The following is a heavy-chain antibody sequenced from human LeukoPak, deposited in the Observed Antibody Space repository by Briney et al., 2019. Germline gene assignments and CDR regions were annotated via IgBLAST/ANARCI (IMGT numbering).Heavy chain of an antibody. V-gene: IGHV3-30*04. CDR1: GFTFSSYA. CDR2: ISYDGSNK. Sequence: SGGSLRLSCAASGFTFSSYAMHWVRQAPGKGLEWVAVISYDGSNKYYADSVKGRFTISRDNSKNTLYLQMNSLRAEDTAVYYCARAHSLDYWGQGTLVTVSS. J-gene: IGHJ4*02. D-gene: IGHD6-13*01. CDR3: ARAHSLDY.